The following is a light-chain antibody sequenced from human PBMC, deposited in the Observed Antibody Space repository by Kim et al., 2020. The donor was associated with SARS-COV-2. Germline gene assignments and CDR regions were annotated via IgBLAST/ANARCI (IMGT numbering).Light chain of an antibody. J-gene: IGKJ4*01. V-gene: IGKV1-5*01. CDR3: QLYNSPLT. CDR1: QSISSW. Sequence: DIQMNQPPSTLSASVGDRVTITCRASQSISSWLAWYQQKPGKAPKLLIYDGSSLESGVPSTFSGSGSGTEFTLTISSLQPDDFATYYCQLYNSPLTFGGGTKREIK. CDR2: DGS.